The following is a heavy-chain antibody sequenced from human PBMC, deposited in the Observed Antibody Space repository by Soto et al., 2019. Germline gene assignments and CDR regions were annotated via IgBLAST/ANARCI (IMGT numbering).Heavy chain of an antibody. CDR1: GGSFSGYY. CDR3: VWLKDYYYMHV. Sequence: SETLSLSCAVYGGSFSGYYWSWIRQPPGKGLEWIGEINHSGSTNYNPSLKSRVTISVDTSKNQFSLKLSSVTAADTAVYYCVWLKDYYYMHVWGKGTTVTVSS. J-gene: IGHJ6*03. V-gene: IGHV4-34*01. CDR2: INHSGST. D-gene: IGHD3-10*01.